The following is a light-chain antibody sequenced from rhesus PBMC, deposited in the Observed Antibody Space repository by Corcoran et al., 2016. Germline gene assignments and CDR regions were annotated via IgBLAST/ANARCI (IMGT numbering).Light chain of an antibody. J-gene: IGKJ2*01. Sequence: DIQMTQSPSSLAAFVVDRVIITCRASQTIGNDLIWYQQKPGKVPKVLIYDAPTLQSGVPFRFSGSGSWTVVTLTIRRLQPEDFATYYCQQHNSLPYSFGQGTKVEIK. CDR1: QTIGND. CDR2: DAP. CDR3: QQHNSLPYS. V-gene: IGKV1-44*03.